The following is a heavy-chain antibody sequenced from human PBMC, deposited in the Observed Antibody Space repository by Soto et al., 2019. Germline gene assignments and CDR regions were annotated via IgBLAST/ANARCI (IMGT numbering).Heavy chain of an antibody. V-gene: IGHV4-39*01. CDR3: ARRTRAAGLPYYFDY. CDR2: IYYSGST. CDR1: GGSISGSSYY. Sequence: SETLSLTCTVSGGSISGSSYYWGWIRQPPGKGLEWIGSIYYSGSTYYNPSLKSRVTISVDTSKNQFSLKLSSVTAADTAVYYCARRTRAAGLPYYFDYWGQGTLVTVS. D-gene: IGHD5-12*01. J-gene: IGHJ4*02.